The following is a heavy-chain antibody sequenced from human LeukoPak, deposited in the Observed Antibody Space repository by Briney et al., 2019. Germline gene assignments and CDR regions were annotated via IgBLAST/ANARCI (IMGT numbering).Heavy chain of an antibody. D-gene: IGHD3-10*01. V-gene: IGHV4-34*01. CDR2: INHSGST. CDR1: GGSFSGYY. Sequence: SETLSLTCAVYGGSFSGYYWSWIRQPPGKGLEWIGEINHSGSTNYNPFLKSRVIISVDTSKNQFSLKLSSVTAADTAVYYCARRPLPGYYGSGSSFDYWGQGTLVTVSS. J-gene: IGHJ4*02. CDR3: ARRPLPGYYGSGSSFDY.